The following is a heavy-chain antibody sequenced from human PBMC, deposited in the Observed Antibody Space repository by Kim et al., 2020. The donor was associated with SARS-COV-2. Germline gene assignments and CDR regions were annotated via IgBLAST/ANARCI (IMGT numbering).Heavy chain of an antibody. Sequence: ASVKVSCKASGYTFTSYAMNWVRQAPGQGLEWMGWINTNTGNPTYAQGFTGRFVFSLDTSVSTAYLQISSLKAEDTAVYYCARERPGRWLQFHYDYYGMDVWGQGTTVTVSS. CDR1: GYTFTSYA. V-gene: IGHV7-4-1*02. J-gene: IGHJ6*02. CDR2: INTNTGNP. D-gene: IGHD5-12*01. CDR3: ARERPGRWLQFHYDYYGMDV.